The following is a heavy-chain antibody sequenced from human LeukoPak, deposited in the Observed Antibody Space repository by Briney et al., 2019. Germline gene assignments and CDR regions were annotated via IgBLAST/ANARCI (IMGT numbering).Heavy chain of an antibody. D-gene: IGHD6-19*01. V-gene: IGHV1-2*02. CDR2: INPNSGGT. J-gene: IGHJ5*02. CDR1: GYTFTGYY. CDR3: ARAQQWLGGWFDP. Sequence: ASVNVSGKASGYTFTGYYMHWVRQAPGQGLEWMGWINPNSGGTNYAQKFQGRVTMTRDTSISTAYMELSRLRSDDTAVYYCARAQQWLGGWFDPWGQGTLVTVSS.